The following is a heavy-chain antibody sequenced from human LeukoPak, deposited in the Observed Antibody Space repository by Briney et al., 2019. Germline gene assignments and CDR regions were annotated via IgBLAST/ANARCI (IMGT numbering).Heavy chain of an antibody. CDR1: GGSINSNNYY. J-gene: IGHJ4*02. V-gene: IGHV4-39*01. CDR2: IYSSGSA. D-gene: IGHD3-3*01. Sequence: PETLSLTCTVSGGSINSNNYYWGWIRQPPGKGLEWIGSIYSSGSAYYNPSLKSQVAISVDTSKNQFSLRLSSVTAADTAVYYCQSRYLEWLLEYWGQGTLVTVSS. CDR3: QSRYLEWLLEY.